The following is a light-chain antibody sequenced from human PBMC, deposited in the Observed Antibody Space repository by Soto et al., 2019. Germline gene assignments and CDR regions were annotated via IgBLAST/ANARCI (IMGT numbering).Light chain of an antibody. V-gene: IGLV1-40*01. CDR3: CSYAGSSLYG. Sequence: QSALTQPPSVSGAPGQRVTISCTGSSSNIGAGYDVHWYRQLPGTAPKLLIYGNSNRPSGVPDRFSGSKSGTTASLTITGLQAEDEADYYCCSYAGSSLYGFGTGTKFTV. CDR2: GNS. J-gene: IGLJ1*01. CDR1: SSNIGAGYD.